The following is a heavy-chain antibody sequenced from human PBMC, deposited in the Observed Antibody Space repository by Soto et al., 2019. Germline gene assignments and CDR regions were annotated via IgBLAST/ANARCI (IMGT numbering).Heavy chain of an antibody. CDR1: GGSVSSNSYS. J-gene: IGHJ6*02. Sequence: SETLSLTCTVSGGSVSSNSYSWGWIRQSPGKGLEWIGTIYSNENTYYNPSLLSRVTISVDTSKNEFSLRLSSVTAADTAVYYCARLNGYCVSTNCHGYYGMDVWGQGTTVTVSS. CDR2: IYSNENT. CDR3: ARLNGYCVSTNCHGYYGMDV. D-gene: IGHD2-2*03. V-gene: IGHV4-39*01.